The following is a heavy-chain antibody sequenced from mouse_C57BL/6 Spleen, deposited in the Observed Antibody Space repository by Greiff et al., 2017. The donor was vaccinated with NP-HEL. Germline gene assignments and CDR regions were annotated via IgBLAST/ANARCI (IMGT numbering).Heavy chain of an antibody. CDR1: GYTFTSYW. CDR2: INPSNGGT. Sequence: VQLQQPGTELVKPGSSVKLSCKASGYTFTSYWMHWVKQRPGQGLEWIGNINPSNGGTNYNEKFKSKATLTVDKSSSTAYMQLSSLTSEDSAVYYCARRLPTHYYAMDYWGQGTSVTVSS. D-gene: IGHD5-5*01. J-gene: IGHJ4*01. V-gene: IGHV1-53*01. CDR3: ARRLPTHYYAMDY.